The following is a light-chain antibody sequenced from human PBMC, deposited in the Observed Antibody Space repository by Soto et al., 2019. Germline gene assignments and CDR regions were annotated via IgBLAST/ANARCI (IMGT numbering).Light chain of an antibody. J-gene: IGLJ1*01. CDR2: DVS. CDR1: SSDVCGYNY. V-gene: IGLV2-11*01. CDR3: CSYACRYKGYV. Sequence: QSALTQPRSVSGSPGQSVTISCTGTSSDVCGYNYVSWYQQPPGKAPKFMIYDVSKRPSGVPDRFSGSKSGNTASLTISGLQAEDEADYYCCSYACRYKGYVFGTGTKVTVL.